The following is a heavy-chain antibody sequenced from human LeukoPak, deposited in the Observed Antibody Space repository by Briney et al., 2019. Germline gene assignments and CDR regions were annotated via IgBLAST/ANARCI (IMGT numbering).Heavy chain of an antibody. D-gene: IGHD6-13*01. J-gene: IGHJ4*02. Sequence: GGSLRLSCVVSGLTFSSYSMSWVRQAPGKGLEWVSGIGASGGDTWYPDSVKGRFTISRDNSKNTLFLQMNSLRVEDTAIYYCAKDAAGPEYWGQGTRVTVSS. CDR3: AKDAAGPEY. CDR1: GLTFSSYS. CDR2: IGASGGDT. V-gene: IGHV3-23*01.